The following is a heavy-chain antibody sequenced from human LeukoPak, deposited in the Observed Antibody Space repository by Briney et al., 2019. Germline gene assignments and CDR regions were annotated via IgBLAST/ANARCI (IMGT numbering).Heavy chain of an antibody. CDR2: VYYSGTT. CDR1: GGSISSYY. D-gene: IGHD6-13*01. V-gene: IGHV4-59*01. CDR3: ARDPGSTWFDY. Sequence: SETLSLTCTVSGGSISSYYWSWIRQPPGKGLEWIAFVYYSGTTNYNPSLKSRVTISVDTSKNQFSLRLNSVTAADTAVYYCARDPGSTWFDYWGQGTLVTVSS. J-gene: IGHJ4*02.